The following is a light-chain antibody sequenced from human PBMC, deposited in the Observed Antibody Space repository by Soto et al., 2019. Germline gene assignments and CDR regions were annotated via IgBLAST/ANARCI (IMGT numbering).Light chain of an antibody. CDR2: DAS. CDR1: QSISSW. V-gene: IGKV1-5*01. Sequence: DIPMTQSPSTLSASVGDRVTITCRASQSISSWLAWYQQKPGKAPKLLIYDASSLESGVPSRFSGSGSGTEFTLTISSLHPDDFATYYCQQYNTYWTFGQWTKVEIK. CDR3: QQYNTYWT. J-gene: IGKJ1*01.